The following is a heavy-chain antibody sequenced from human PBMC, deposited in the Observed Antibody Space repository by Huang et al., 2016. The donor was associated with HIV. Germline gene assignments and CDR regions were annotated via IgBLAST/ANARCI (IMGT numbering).Heavy chain of an antibody. CDR1: GCSISSGGYY. CDR3: GRFSYYSDSTISQYLQL. V-gene: IGHV4-30-4*08. J-gene: IGHJ1*01. CDR2: IFYRGST. D-gene: IGHD3-22*01. Sequence: QVHLQESGTGLVKPSQTLSLTCTVSGCSISSGGYYWTCICQPPGKGLEWFVYIFYRGSTYYNPSLKSRVTISGDTSKNQFSLKVTSMTAADTAVYYCGRFSYYSDSTISQYLQLWGQGALVTVSS.